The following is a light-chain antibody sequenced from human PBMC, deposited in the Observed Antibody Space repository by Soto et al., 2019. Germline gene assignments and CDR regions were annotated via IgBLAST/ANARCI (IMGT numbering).Light chain of an antibody. CDR1: QSVSSN. Sequence: EIVMTQSPAILSLSPGERATLSCRASQSVSSNLAWFQQKPGHTPRLLFNGASTRATGIPARFTGSGSGTEFILTISSLQSEDFAVYYCQQYDIWPPTFGQGTKVDIK. CDR2: GAS. V-gene: IGKV3-15*01. J-gene: IGKJ1*01. CDR3: QQYDIWPPT.